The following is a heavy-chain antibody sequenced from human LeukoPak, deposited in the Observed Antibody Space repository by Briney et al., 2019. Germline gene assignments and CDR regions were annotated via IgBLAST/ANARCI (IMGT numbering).Heavy chain of an antibody. CDR1: VFTFSSYA. V-gene: IGHV3-23*01. D-gene: IGHD5-24*01. CDR2: ISGSGGST. CDR3: AKARRRVEMATIGDYYYYYMDV. Sequence: PGGSLRLSCAASVFTFSSYAMSWVRQAPGKGLEWVSAISGSGGSTYYADSVKGRFTISRDNSKNTLYLQMNSLRAEDTAVYYCAKARRRVEMATIGDYYYYYMDVWGKGTTVTVSS. J-gene: IGHJ6*03.